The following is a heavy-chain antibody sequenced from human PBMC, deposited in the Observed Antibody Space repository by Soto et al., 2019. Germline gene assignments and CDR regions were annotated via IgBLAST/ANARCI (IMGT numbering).Heavy chain of an antibody. CDR3: AGGGVVVAATVDY. Sequence: GGSLRLSCATSGFTFSSYAMSWVRQAPGKGLEWVSAISGSGGSTYYADSVKGRFTISRDNSKNTLYMQMNSLRAEDTAVYYCAGGGVVVAATVDYWGQGTLVTVSS. J-gene: IGHJ4*02. CDR1: GFTFSSYA. V-gene: IGHV3-23*01. CDR2: ISGSGGST. D-gene: IGHD2-15*01.